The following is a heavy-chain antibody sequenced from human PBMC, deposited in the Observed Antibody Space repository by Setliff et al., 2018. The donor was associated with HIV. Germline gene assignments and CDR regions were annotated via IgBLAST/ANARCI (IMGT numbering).Heavy chain of an antibody. CDR3: ARDKDYYDFSGYYYIYYYMDV. J-gene: IGHJ6*03. CDR1: GFTFSSYG. Sequence: GGSLRLSCAASGFTFSSYGMHWVRQAPGKGLEWVAVIWYDGSNKYYADSVKGRFTISRDKSKNTLYLQMNSLRAEDTAVYYCARDKDYYDFSGYYYIYYYMDVWGKGTSVTVSS. CDR2: IWYDGSNK. D-gene: IGHD3-22*01. V-gene: IGHV3-33*01.